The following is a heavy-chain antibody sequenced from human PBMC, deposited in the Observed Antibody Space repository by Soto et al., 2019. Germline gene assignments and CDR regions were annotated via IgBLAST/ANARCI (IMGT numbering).Heavy chain of an antibody. D-gene: IGHD3-22*01. J-gene: IGHJ4*02. CDR3: ATAHSDSSDYSQYSFES. V-gene: IGHV3-30*15. Sequence: SVKHRFTISRDTSENTLYLQMSSLRPEDTAVYYCATAHSDSSDYSQYSFESWGQGTLVTVSS.